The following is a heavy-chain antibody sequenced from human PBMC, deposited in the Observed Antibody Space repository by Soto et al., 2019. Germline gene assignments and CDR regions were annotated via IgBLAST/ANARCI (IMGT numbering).Heavy chain of an antibody. J-gene: IGHJ4*02. D-gene: IGHD3-22*01. CDR2: VYYSGST. Sequence: QVQLQESGPGLVKPSETLSLTCTVSGGSVSSGSYYWSWIRQPPGKGLEWIGYVYYSGSTNYNPSLRSRVNKSVNSSKNQISLELSSVTAADTAGDYCACVSLYFYYSSGYTFDYWGQGTLVTVSS. V-gene: IGHV4-61*01. CDR3: ACVSLYFYYSSGYTFDY. CDR1: GGSVSSGSYY.